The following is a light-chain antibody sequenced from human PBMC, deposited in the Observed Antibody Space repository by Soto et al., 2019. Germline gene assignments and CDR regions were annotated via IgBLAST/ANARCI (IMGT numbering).Light chain of an antibody. Sequence: DIAMTQSPDSLAVSLGERATINCTSSQNVLYSSNNKNYLAWYQQKPGQPPKLLIYWASTRESGVPDRFSGGGSGTDFTRTISSLQAEDVAVYYCQQYYSSPGTFGQGTKVEIK. CDR1: QNVLYSSNNKNY. V-gene: IGKV4-1*01. CDR2: WAS. J-gene: IGKJ1*01. CDR3: QQYYSSPGT.